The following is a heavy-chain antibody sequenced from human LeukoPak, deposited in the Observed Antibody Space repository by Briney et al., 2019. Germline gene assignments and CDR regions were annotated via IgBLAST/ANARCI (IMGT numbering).Heavy chain of an antibody. CDR1: GFTFSSYG. Sequence: PGGSLRLSCAASGFTFSSYGMHWVRQAPGKGLEWVALISYDGTNKYYADSVKGRFTISRGNSKNTLYLQMNSLKPEDTAVYYCATCSRPLRVCTGDVDYWGQGTLVTVSS. J-gene: IGHJ4*02. D-gene: IGHD6-6*01. V-gene: IGHV3-30*03. CDR3: ATCSRPLRVCTGDVDY. CDR2: ISYDGTNK.